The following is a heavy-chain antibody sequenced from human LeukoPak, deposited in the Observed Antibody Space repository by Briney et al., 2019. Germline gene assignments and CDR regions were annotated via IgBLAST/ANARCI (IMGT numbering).Heavy chain of an antibody. CDR1: GGSISSYY. Sequence: SETLSLTCTVSGGSISSYYWSWIRQPPGKGLEWIGYIYYSGSTNYNPSLKSRVTMSVDTSKNQFSLKLSSVTAADTAVYYCAREYSNYEWFDPWGQGTLVTVSS. V-gene: IGHV4-59*12. CDR2: IYYSGST. D-gene: IGHD4-11*01. CDR3: AREYSNYEWFDP. J-gene: IGHJ5*02.